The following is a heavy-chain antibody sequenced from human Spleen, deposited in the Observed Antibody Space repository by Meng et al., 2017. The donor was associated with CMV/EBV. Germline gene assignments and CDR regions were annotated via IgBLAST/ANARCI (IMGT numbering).Heavy chain of an antibody. CDR1: GGSISTHF. Sequence: SETLSLTCTVSGGSISTHFWSWIRQPPGKGLEWIGYIYYNGRANYNPSLKSRGTISVDTSKNQFSLQLSSVTAADTAVYYCARGRIALSVNDGMDVWGQGTTVTVSS. J-gene: IGHJ6*02. V-gene: IGHV4-59*11. CDR3: ARGRIALSVNDGMDV. D-gene: IGHD6-13*01. CDR2: IYYNGRA.